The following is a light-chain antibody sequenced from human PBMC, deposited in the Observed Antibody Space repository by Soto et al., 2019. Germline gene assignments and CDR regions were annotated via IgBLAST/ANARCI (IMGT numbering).Light chain of an antibody. CDR2: AAS. J-gene: IGKJ5*01. Sequence: DIQMTQSPSSVSSYVGDRVTITCRASQDIRRYLAWYQQKPGKAPNLLIYAASTSQSGVPSRFSGSGSGTDFTLTLSSLKPEDSATYYCQQADSFPTFGQGTRLEIK. CDR1: QDIRRY. V-gene: IGKV1-12*01. CDR3: QQADSFPT.